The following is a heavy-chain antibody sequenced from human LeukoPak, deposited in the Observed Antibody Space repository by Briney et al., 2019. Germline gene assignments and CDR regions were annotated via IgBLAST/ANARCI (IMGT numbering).Heavy chain of an antibody. D-gene: IGHD3-3*01. CDR1: GFTFSSYW. J-gene: IGHJ6*03. V-gene: IGHV3-74*01. Sequence: GGSLRLSCAASGFTFSSYWMLWVRQAPGKGLVWVSRINSDGSSTSYADSVKGRFTISRDNDKNTLYLQMNSLRAEDTAVYYCARGPLTIFGVVVGDNYYYMDVWGKGTTVTVSS. CDR2: INSDGSST. CDR3: ARGPLTIFGVVVGDNYYYMDV.